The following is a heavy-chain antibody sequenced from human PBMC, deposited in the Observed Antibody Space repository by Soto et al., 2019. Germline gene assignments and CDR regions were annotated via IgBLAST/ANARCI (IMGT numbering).Heavy chain of an antibody. Sequence: SETLSLTCNVSGGSTSGYYWSWIRQPPGKGLEWIGYLYFSGSTKYNPSLKSRVTISVDTSKNQFSLKLDSVTAADTAVYYCAREVRGFDTWGQGTMVTVSS. CDR3: AREVRGFDT. J-gene: IGHJ3*02. CDR2: LYFSGST. V-gene: IGHV4-59*01. CDR1: GGSTSGYY. D-gene: IGHD3-10*01.